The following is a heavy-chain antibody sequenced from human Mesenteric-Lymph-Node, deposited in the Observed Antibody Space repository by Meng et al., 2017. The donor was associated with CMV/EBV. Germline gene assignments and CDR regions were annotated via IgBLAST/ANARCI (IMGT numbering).Heavy chain of an antibody. CDR2: IYSGGSST. CDR3: AKDSGSSGWADY. Sequence: GGSLRLSCAASGFTFSSYAMSWVRQAPGKGLEWVSVIYSGGSSTYYADSVKGRFTISRDNSNNTLYLQMNSLRAEDTAVYYCAKDSGSSGWADYWGQGTLVTVSS. J-gene: IGHJ4*02. V-gene: IGHV3-23*03. CDR1: GFTFSSYA. D-gene: IGHD6-19*01.